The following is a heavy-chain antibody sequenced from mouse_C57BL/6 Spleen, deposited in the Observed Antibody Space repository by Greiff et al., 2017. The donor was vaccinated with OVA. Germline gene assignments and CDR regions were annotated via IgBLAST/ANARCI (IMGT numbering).Heavy chain of an antibody. CDR2: IDPSDSET. Sequence: VQLQQPGAELVRPGSSVKLSCKASGYTFTSYWMHWVKQRPIQGLEWIGNIDPSDSETHYNQKFKDKATLTVDKSSSTAYMQLSSLTSEDSAVYYCARLGVVATNYFDYWGQGTTLTVSS. J-gene: IGHJ2*01. CDR1: GYTFTSYW. V-gene: IGHV1-52*01. D-gene: IGHD1-1*01. CDR3: ARLGVVATNYFDY.